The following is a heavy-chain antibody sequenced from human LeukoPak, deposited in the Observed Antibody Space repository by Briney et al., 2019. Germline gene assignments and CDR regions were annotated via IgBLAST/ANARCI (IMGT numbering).Heavy chain of an antibody. Sequence: PGRSLQLSCAASAFNFHDYAMHCVRQAPRKPPDSASAISWNSGSIGYADSVKGRFTISRDNAKTSLYLQMNSLRAEDTALYYCAKDIGYSSSDGMDVWGQGTTVTVSS. V-gene: IGHV3-9*01. D-gene: IGHD6-6*01. J-gene: IGHJ6*02. CDR1: AFNFHDYA. CDR2: ISWNSGSI. CDR3: AKDIGYSSSDGMDV.